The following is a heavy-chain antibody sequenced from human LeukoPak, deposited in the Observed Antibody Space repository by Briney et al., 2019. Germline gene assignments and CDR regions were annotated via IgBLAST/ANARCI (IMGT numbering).Heavy chain of an antibody. CDR3: AKDSYSRGDY. V-gene: IGHV3-7*01. Sequence: GGSLRLSCAASGFPFSSYAMNWVRQAPGKGLEWVANIKQDGSVKTYVDSVKGRFTISRDNAKNSLYLQMNSLRAEDTAVYYCAKDSYSRGDYWGQGTLVTVSS. D-gene: IGHD6-13*01. CDR2: IKQDGSVK. CDR1: GFPFSSYA. J-gene: IGHJ4*02.